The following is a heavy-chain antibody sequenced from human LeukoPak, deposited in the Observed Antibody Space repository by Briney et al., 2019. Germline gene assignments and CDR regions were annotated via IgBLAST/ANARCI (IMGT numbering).Heavy chain of an antibody. CDR1: GGSISSYY. J-gene: IGHJ4*02. CDR3: ARHSTSGSRDY. Sequence: SETLSLTCTVSGGSISSYYWSWIRQPPGKGLEWIGYIYTSGSTNYNPSLKSRVTISVDTSKNQFSLKLSSVTAADTAVYYCARHSTSGSRDYWGQGTLVTVSS. V-gene: IGHV4-4*09. CDR2: IYTSGST.